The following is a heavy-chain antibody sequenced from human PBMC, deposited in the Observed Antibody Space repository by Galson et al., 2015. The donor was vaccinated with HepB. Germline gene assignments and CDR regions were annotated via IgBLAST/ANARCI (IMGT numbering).Heavy chain of an antibody. V-gene: IGHV1-18*01. CDR2: ITANNGKT. Sequence: SVKVSCKASGYTFTSYRLTWLRQAPGQGLQWMGWITANNGKTNYPQNLQGRVTMTTDTSTSTAYMELRSLRSDDTAVYYCARDCSDTSCFPWGQGTLVTVSS. CDR1: GYTFTSYR. CDR3: ARDCSDTSCFP. D-gene: IGHD2-2*01. J-gene: IGHJ5*02.